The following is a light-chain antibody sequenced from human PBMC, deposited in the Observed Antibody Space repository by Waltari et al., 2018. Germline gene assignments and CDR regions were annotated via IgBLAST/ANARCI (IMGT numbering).Light chain of an antibody. V-gene: IGKV1-5*03. J-gene: IGKJ2*03. CDR1: ASFSNY. CDR2: KGS. CDR3: QQYNTYSR. Sequence: DIQITQSPYNLCASVGDTTDITCRACASFSNYLDWYQQKPGKAPKRLSYKGSSSGSGVPSRVSRSGSGTEFTLSISSMQPDDFATYYCQQYNTYSRFRQVTKLGIK.